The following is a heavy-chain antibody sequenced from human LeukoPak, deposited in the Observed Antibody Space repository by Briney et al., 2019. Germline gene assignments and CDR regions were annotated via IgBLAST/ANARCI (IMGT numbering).Heavy chain of an antibody. CDR2: IYYSGSA. J-gene: IGHJ4*02. CDR3: ARHREPSGSYSAFDY. D-gene: IGHD3-10*01. V-gene: IGHV4-59*08. CDR1: GGSISNYS. Sequence: SETLSLTCTVSGGSISNYSWSWIRQPPGKGLEWIGHIYYSGSAIYNPSLLGRVTMSVDTSKNQFSLSLSSVSAADTALYYCARHREPSGSYSAFDYWGQGALVTVSS.